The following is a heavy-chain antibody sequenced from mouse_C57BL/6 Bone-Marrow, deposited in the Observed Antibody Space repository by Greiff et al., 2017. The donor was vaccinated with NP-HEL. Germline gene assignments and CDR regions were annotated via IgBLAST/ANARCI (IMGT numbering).Heavy chain of an antibody. V-gene: IGHV2-2*01. CDR2: IWSGGST. J-gene: IGHJ4*01. D-gene: IGHD2-1*01. Sequence: QVQLQQSGPGLVQPSQSLSITCTVSGFSLNSYGVHWVRQSPGKGLEWLGVIWSGGSTDYNAAFISRLSISKDNSKSQVFFKMNSLQADDTAIYYCARKGGIYYGNYGAMDYWGQGTSVTVSS. CDR1: GFSLNSYG. CDR3: ARKGGIYYGNYGAMDY.